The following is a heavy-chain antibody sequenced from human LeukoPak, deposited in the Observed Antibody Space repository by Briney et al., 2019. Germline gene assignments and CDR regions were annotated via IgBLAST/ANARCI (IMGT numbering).Heavy chain of an antibody. V-gene: IGHV4-59*08. J-gene: IGHJ4*02. D-gene: IGHD4-17*01. CDR1: GGSISSYY. CDR2: IFYSETT. CDR3: AREMTSVTRYFDY. Sequence: PSETLSLTCTVSGGSISSYYWSWIRQPPGKGLEWIGYIFYSETTYYNPSLQSRVTISVDTSKNQISLKLSSVTAADTAVYYCAREMTSVTRYFDYWGQGTLVTVSS.